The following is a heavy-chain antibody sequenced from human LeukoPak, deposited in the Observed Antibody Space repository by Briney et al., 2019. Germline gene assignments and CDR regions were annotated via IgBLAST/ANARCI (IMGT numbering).Heavy chain of an antibody. D-gene: IGHD3-16*01. Sequence: PSETLSLTCAVYGGSSSGYYWSWIRQPPGKGLEWIGEINHSGSTNYNPSLKSRVTISVDTSKNQFSLKLSSVTAADTAVYYCASFLTDYWGQGTLVTVSS. CDR1: GGSSSGYY. J-gene: IGHJ4*02. CDR2: INHSGST. CDR3: ASFLTDY. V-gene: IGHV4-34*01.